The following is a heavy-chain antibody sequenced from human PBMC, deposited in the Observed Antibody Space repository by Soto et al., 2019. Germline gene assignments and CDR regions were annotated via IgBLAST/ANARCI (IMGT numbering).Heavy chain of an antibody. Sequence: GGSLRLSCAASGFTFSDYFMSWICQAPGKGLEWVSYISSSSSYTNYADSVKGRFTISRDNAKNSLYLQMNSLRAEDTAVYYCARASVINQYYYDSSGYYAYRGQGTLVTVSS. CDR3: ARASVINQYYYDSSGYYAY. CDR1: GFTFSDYF. V-gene: IGHV3-11*06. D-gene: IGHD3-22*01. CDR2: ISSSSSYT. J-gene: IGHJ4*02.